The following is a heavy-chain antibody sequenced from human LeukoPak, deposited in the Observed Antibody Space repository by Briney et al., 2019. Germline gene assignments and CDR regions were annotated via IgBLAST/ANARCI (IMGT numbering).Heavy chain of an antibody. CDR2: IYDGGKSNYNPSI. D-gene: IGHD2-15*01. J-gene: IGHJ3*02. CDR1: GGSISSYY. V-gene: IGHV4-4*07. Sequence: SETLSLTCTVSGGSISSYYWSWIRQPAGKGLEWIGRIYDGGKSNYNPSIDYNPALKSRVTMSVNTSKSQISLNLSSVTAADTAVYYCARMYAANAFDMWGQGTTVTVSS. CDR3: ARMYAANAFDM.